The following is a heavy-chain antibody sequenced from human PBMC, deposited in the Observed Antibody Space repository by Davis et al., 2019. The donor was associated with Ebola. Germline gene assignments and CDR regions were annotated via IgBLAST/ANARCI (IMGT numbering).Heavy chain of an antibody. CDR2: INEDGSQK. D-gene: IGHD2-15*01. CDR1: GFTFSTYW. Sequence: GESLKISCAASGFTFSTYWMSWVRQAPGKGLEWVANINEDGSQKYYGDSVKGRFTISRDNAKNSLYLQMNSLIAEDTALYYCVRDATRGGDFDFWGLGTLVTVSS. J-gene: IGHJ4*02. V-gene: IGHV3-7*03. CDR3: VRDATRGGDFDF.